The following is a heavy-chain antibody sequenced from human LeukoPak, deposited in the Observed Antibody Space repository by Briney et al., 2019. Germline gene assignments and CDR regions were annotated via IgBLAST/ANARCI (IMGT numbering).Heavy chain of an antibody. J-gene: IGHJ5*02. D-gene: IGHD3-22*01. CDR3: ARAHPPFYYDSSGYVFETWTGGFDP. V-gene: IGHV1-2*02. CDR2: INPNSGDT. Sequence: GASVKVSCKASGYTFTGYYMHWVRQAPGQGLEWMGWINPNSGDTKYAQKFQGRVTMTRDTSISTAYMELSRLRSDDTAVYYCARAHPPFYYDSSGYVFETWTGGFDPWGQGTLVTVSS. CDR1: GYTFTGYY.